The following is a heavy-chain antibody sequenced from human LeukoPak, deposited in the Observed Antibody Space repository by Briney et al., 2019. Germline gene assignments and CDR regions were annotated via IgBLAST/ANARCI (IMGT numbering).Heavy chain of an antibody. Sequence: GGSLRLSCAASGFTFSSYAMSWVRQAPGKGLEWVSGISGSGGTTYYAGSVKGRFTISRDTSKNTLYLQMNSLRAEDTAVYYCVKVVQWELLGLDAFDIWSQGTMVTVSS. V-gene: IGHV3-23*01. D-gene: IGHD1-26*01. CDR1: GFTFSSYA. CDR3: VKVVQWELLGLDAFDI. J-gene: IGHJ3*02. CDR2: ISGSGGTT.